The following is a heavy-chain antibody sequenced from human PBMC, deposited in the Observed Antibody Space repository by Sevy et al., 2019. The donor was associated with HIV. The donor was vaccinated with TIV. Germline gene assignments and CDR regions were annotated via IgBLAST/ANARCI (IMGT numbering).Heavy chain of an antibody. CDR3: AREVDTPFVRSFDS. J-gene: IGHJ4*02. Sequence: GGSLRLSCAVSALTFSSYSRNWVRQAPGKGLEWVSYISSSSRTIYYADSVEGRFTISRDNDKKSVFLQMNSLRDEDAATYYCAREVDTPFVRSFDSWGQGTLVTVSS. D-gene: IGHD5-18*01. CDR2: ISSSSRTI. V-gene: IGHV3-48*02. CDR1: ALTFSSYS.